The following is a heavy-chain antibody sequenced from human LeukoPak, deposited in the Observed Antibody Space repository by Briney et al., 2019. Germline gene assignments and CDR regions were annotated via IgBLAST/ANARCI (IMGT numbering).Heavy chain of an antibody. D-gene: IGHD3-22*01. V-gene: IGHV4-59*01. Sequence: KPSETLSLTCTVSGGSISSYYWNWIRQPPGKGLEWIGYIYYSGSTNYNPSLKSRVTISVDTSKNQFSLKLSAVTAADTAVYYCARLRYDSSGYRSSSYYFEYWAREPWSPSPQ. CDR1: GGSISSYY. J-gene: IGHJ4*02. CDR2: IYYSGST. CDR3: ARLRYDSSGYRSSSYYFEY.